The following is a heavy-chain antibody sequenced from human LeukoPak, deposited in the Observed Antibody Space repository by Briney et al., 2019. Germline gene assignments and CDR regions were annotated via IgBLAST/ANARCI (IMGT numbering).Heavy chain of an antibody. CDR2: IRYDGTNK. CDR1: GFTFSNYD. Sequence: GGSLRLSCAASGFTFSNYDIHWVRQAPAKGLEWVAFIRYDGTNKYYADSVKGRFTISRDNSKNTLYLQMNSLRAEDTAVYYCARDVRIVGATKDYYYYMDVWGKGTTVTISS. V-gene: IGHV3-30*02. J-gene: IGHJ6*03. CDR3: ARDVRIVGATKDYYYYMDV. D-gene: IGHD1-26*01.